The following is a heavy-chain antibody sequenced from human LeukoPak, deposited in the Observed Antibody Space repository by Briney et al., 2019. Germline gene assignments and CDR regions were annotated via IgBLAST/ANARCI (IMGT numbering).Heavy chain of an antibody. CDR1: GFTFDDYA. Sequence: GGSLRLSCAASGFTFDDYAMHWVRQATGKGLECVSLISGDGGSTYYADSVKGRFTISRDNSKNSLYLQMNSLRTEDTALYYCAKDWGAYYDSSGFYSGDFDYWGQGTLVTVSS. J-gene: IGHJ4*02. CDR2: ISGDGGST. V-gene: IGHV3-43*02. D-gene: IGHD3-22*01. CDR3: AKDWGAYYDSSGFYSGDFDY.